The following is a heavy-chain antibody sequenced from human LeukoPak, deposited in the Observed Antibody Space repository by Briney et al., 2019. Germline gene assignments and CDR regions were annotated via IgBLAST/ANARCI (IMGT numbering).Heavy chain of an antibody. CDR3: ARESSGYFY. Sequence: PGGSLRPSFAASGFNFSSYSMNWVPQPPGKGLEWASSIRCRRSFRYYADSAKDRFTISRDNAKNSLYLQMNSLRAEDTAVYSCARESSGYFYWGQGTLDTVSS. D-gene: IGHD3-22*01. CDR2: IRCRRSFR. CDR1: GFNFSSYS. J-gene: IGHJ4*02. V-gene: IGHV3-21*01.